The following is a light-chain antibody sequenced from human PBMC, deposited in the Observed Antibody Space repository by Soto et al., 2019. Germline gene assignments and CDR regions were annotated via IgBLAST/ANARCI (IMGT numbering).Light chain of an antibody. CDR1: SSDVGSYNL. CDR2: EVS. CDR3: CSYAGSSTYV. Sequence: QSVLTQPASVSGSPGQSITISCTGTSSDVGSYNLVSWYQQHPGKAPKLMIYEVSKRPSGVSNRFSGSKSGNTASLTISWLQAEDEADYDCCSYAGSSTYVFGTGTKVTVL. J-gene: IGLJ1*01. V-gene: IGLV2-23*02.